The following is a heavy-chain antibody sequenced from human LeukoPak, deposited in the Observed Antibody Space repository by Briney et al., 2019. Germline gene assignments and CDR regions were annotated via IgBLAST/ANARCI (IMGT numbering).Heavy chain of an antibody. CDR3: ARNDYFGINNGMDV. V-gene: IGHV4-34*01. CDR2: INHSGYT. J-gene: IGHJ6*02. CDR1: GGSFGDFY. Sequence: SETLSLTCAVSGGSFGDFYWSWIRQPPGKGLEWVGEINHSGYTNYYPSLKSRVTISVDTSKNQFSLRLSSVTAADTAVYYCARNDYFGINNGMDVWGQGTTVTVS. D-gene: IGHD2/OR15-2a*01.